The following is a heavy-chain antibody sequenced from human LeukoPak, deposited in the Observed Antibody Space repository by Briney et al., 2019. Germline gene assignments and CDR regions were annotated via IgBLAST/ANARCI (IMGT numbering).Heavy chain of an antibody. V-gene: IGHV6-1*01. J-gene: IGHJ5*02. D-gene: IGHD2-21*02. CDR1: WDSVSSNSSA. CDR2: TYYRSKWYY. CDR3: ARQLLSPNWFYP. Sequence: SQTLSIICAISWDSVSSNSSAWNWLRQSPSSVLERLGRTYYRSKWYYDHALSVKSRITINPDTSNTHFSLQLESVTPADMDVYYFARQLLSPNWFYPWGQGTLVTVSS.